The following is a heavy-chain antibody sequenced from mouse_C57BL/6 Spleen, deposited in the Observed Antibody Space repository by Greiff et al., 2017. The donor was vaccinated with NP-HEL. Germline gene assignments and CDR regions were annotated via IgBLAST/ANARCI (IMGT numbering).Heavy chain of an antibody. D-gene: IGHD2-4*01. CDR1: GFTFSSYG. CDR2: ISSGGSYT. V-gene: IGHV5-6*01. J-gene: IGHJ3*01. Sequence: VESGGDLVKPGGSLKLSCAASGFTFSSYGMSWVRQTPDKRLEWVATISSGGSYTYYPDSVKGRFTISRDNAKNTLYLQMSSLKSEDTAMYYCARGGLRREFAYWGQGTLVTVSA. CDR3: ARGGLRREFAY.